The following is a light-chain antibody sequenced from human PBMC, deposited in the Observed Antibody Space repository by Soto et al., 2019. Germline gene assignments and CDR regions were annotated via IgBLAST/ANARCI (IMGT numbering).Light chain of an antibody. CDR2: DAS. V-gene: IGKV3D-20*01. Sequence: EIVLTQSPATLSLSPGERATLSCGASQSVSSSYLAWYQQKPGLAPRLLIYDASSRATGIPDRCSGSGSGTDFTLSISRLEPEDFAVYYCQQYGSSPSIIFGQGTRLEIK. CDR1: QSVSSSY. CDR3: QQYGSSPSII. J-gene: IGKJ5*01.